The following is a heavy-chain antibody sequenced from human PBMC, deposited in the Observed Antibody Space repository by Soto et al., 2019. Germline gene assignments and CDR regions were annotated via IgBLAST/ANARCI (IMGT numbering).Heavy chain of an antibody. D-gene: IGHD3-10*01. J-gene: IGHJ4*02. CDR3: ARAQYYYGSGSHCPGY. V-gene: IGHV1-8*01. CDR2: MNPNSGNT. Sequence: QVQLVQSGAEVKKPGASVKVSCKASGYTFTSYDINWVRQATGQGLEWMGWMNPNSGNTGYAQKFQGRVTMTRNTSMSTAYMELSSLRSEDTAVYYCARAQYYYGSGSHCPGYWGQGTLVTVSS. CDR1: GYTFTSYD.